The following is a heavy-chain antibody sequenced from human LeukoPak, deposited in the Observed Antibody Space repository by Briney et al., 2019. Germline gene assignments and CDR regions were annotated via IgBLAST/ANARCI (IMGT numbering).Heavy chain of an antibody. CDR3: TRHNYYEDGFDY. V-gene: IGHV3-73*01. Sequence: PGGSLRLSCAASGFTFSGSAMLWVRQASGKGLEWVGGIRSKANTYATAYAAPVKGRFIISRDDSKNTAYLQMNSLKTEDTAVYYCTRHNYYEDGFDYWGQGTLVTVSS. CDR1: GFTFSGSA. D-gene: IGHD3-22*01. J-gene: IGHJ4*02. CDR2: IRSKANTYAT.